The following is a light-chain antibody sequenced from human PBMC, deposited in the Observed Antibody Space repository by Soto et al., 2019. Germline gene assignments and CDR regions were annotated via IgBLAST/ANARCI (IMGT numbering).Light chain of an antibody. CDR1: QSVSSSN. CDR2: DAS. J-gene: IGKJ1*01. V-gene: IGKV3-20*01. CDR3: QHYGNSVWT. Sequence: EIVLTQSPGTLSLSPGERATLSCRASQSVSSSNLDWYQQKPGQAPRLLIYDASSRATGIPDIFSGSGSGTDFTLTISRLEAEDFAVYYCQHYGNSVWTFGQGTKVDIK.